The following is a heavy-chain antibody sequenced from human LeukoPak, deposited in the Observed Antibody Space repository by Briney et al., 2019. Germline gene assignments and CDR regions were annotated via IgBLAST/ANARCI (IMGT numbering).Heavy chain of an antibody. CDR1: GDSINSNNYY. CDR3: ARGGGRSDY. Sequence: SETLSLTCTVSGDSINSNNYYWGWIRQPPGKGLEWIGSIYDSGSTYYNPSLKSRVTISVDTSKNQFSLRLSSVTAADTAVYYCARGGGRSDYWGQGTLVTVSS. D-gene: IGHD3-16*01. J-gene: IGHJ4*02. CDR2: IYDSGST. V-gene: IGHV4-39*01.